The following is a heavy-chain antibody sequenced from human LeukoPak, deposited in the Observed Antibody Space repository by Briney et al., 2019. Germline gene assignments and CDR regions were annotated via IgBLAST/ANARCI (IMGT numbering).Heavy chain of an antibody. D-gene: IGHD1-26*01. J-gene: IGHJ4*02. CDR1: GGTFSSYA. CDR2: IIPIFGTA. V-gene: IGHV1-69*13. Sequence: ASVKVSCKASGGTFSSYAISWVRQAPGQGLEWMGGIIPIFGTANYAQKFQGRVTITADESTSTAYMELGSLRSEDTAVYYCAREGGSYHEYYFDYWGQGTLVTVSS. CDR3: AREGGSYHEYYFDY.